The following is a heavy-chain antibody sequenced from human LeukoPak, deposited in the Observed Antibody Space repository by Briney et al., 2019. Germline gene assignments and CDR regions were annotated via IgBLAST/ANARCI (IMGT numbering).Heavy chain of an antibody. J-gene: IGHJ6*03. V-gene: IGHV3-48*03. CDR3: AKQGAAATPRDYYYYMDV. D-gene: IGHD2-15*01. CDR2: ISSSGSTI. Sequence: PGGSLRLSCAASGFTFSSYEMNWVRQAPGKGLEWVSYISSSGSTIYYADSVKGRFTISRDNAKNSLYLQMNSLRAEDTAVYYCAKQGAAATPRDYYYYMDVWGKGTTVTVSS. CDR1: GFTFSSYE.